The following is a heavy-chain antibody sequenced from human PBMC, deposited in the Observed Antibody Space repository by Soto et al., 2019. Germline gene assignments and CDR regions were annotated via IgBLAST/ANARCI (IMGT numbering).Heavy chain of an antibody. CDR2: IYHSGST. V-gene: IGHV4-30-2*01. CDR3: ARGLAYYDSSGYYEGYYFDY. D-gene: IGHD3-22*01. CDR1: GGSISSGGYS. Sequence: QLQLQESGSGLVKPSQTLSLTCAVSGGSISSGGYSWSWIRQPPGKGLEWIGYIYHSGSTYYNPSLKSRVTISVDRSKNQFSLKLSSVTAADTAVYYCARGLAYYDSSGYYEGYYFDYWGQGTLVTVSS. J-gene: IGHJ4*02.